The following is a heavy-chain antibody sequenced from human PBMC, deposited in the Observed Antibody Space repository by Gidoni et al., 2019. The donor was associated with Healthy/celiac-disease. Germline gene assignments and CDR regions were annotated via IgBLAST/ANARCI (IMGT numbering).Heavy chain of an antibody. V-gene: IGHV2-5*01. CDR2: IYWNDDK. D-gene: IGHD3-16*01. CDR1: GCSLSTSGVG. CDR3: GQRTSTFLFGEEWFDP. J-gene: IGHJ5*02. Sequence: QITLKESGPTLVKPTQTLTLTCTFSGCSLSTSGVGVGWIRQPPGKGLEWLALIYWNDDKRYSPTLEVRLTITKDNSKKQVVLKMTHMDPCGHATYYCGQRTSTFLFGEEWFDPWGQGTLVTVSS.